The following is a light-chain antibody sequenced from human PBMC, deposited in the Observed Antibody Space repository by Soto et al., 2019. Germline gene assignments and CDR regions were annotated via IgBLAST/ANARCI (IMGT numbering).Light chain of an antibody. CDR1: QSISSW. CDR3: HQYNSYSQT. J-gene: IGKJ1*01. V-gene: IGKV1-5*03. CDR2: KAS. Sequence: DIQMTQSPSTLSASVGDRVTITCRASQSISSWLAWYQQKPGKAPKLLIYKASSLERGVPSRFSGSGSGTEFTLTISSLQPDAFATYYCHQYNSYSQTFGQGTKVEIK.